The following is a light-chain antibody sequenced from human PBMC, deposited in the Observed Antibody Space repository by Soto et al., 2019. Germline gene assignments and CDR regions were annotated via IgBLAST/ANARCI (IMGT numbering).Light chain of an antibody. CDR2: EVT. Sequence: QSALTQPPSASGSPGQSVTMSCTGTSGDVGGYDYVCWYQQHPGKAPKLMIYEVTKRPLGVPDRFSGSKSGNTASLTVSGLQAEDEADYYCSSYAGSDNPYVFGTGPKVTVL. CDR1: SGDVGGYDY. J-gene: IGLJ1*01. CDR3: SSYAGSDNPYV. V-gene: IGLV2-8*01.